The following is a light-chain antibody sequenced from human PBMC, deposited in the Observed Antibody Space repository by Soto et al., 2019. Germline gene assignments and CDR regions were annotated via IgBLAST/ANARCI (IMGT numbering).Light chain of an antibody. Sequence: DIQLTQSPSFLSASVGDRVTITCRASQGISSYLAWYQLKPGKAPELLISTASTLQSGVPSRFSGSGSGTEFTLTVSSLQSEDFATDDCQQLDSYPRTCGQGTKVDSK. CDR3: QQLDSYPRT. V-gene: IGKV1-9*01. CDR1: QGISSY. J-gene: IGKJ1*01. CDR2: TAS.